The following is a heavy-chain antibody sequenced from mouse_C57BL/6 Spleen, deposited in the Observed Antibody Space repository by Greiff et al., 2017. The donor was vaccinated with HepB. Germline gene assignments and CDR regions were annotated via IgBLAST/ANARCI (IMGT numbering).Heavy chain of an antibody. CDR3: ARSLLGYYAMDY. D-gene: IGHD3-1*01. J-gene: IGHJ4*01. CDR1: GYTFTSYW. V-gene: IGHV1-53*01. Sequence: QVQLQQSGTELVKPGASVKLSCKASGYTFTSYWMHWVKQRPGQGLEWIGNINPSNGGTNYNEKFKSKATLTVDKSSSTAYMQLSSLTSEDSAVYYCARSLLGYYAMDYWGQGTSVTVSS. CDR2: INPSNGGT.